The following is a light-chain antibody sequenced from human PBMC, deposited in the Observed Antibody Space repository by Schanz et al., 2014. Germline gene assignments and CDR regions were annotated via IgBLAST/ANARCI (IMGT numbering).Light chain of an antibody. CDR3: SSHSLTSILV. CDR1: SSDVGGYNY. Sequence: QSALTQPASVSGSPGQSITISCTGTSSDVGGYNYVSWYQQHPGKAPKLMIYDVSNRPSGVSNRFSGSKSGNTASLTISGLQADDEADYYCSSHSLTSILVFGGGTKLPVL. J-gene: IGLJ2*01. V-gene: IGLV2-14*01. CDR2: DVS.